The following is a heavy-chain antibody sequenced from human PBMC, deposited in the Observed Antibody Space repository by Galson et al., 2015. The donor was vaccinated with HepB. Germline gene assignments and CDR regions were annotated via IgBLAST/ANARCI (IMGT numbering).Heavy chain of an antibody. J-gene: IGHJ3*01. Sequence: SVKVSCKASGYTFRNFVINWVRQAPGQGLEWMGRISVYNGDTSFAQNLQVRVTLTTDTSSNTAYMELRSLRPDDTDLYYCAREGYGVIDAFDDWAQGTMVIVS. CDR2: ISVYNGDT. D-gene: IGHD4-17*01. CDR3: AREGYGVIDAFDD. V-gene: IGHV1-18*04. CDR1: GYTFRNFV.